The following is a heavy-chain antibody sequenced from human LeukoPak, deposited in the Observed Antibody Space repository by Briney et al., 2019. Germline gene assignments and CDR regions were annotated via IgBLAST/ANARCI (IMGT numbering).Heavy chain of an antibody. Sequence: PRGSLRPSCAASGFIFSSYAMSWVRQAPGKGLEWVSGISGSADITDYADSVKGRFTISRDNSKNTLYLQMNSLRAEDTAVYYCAKDLYYFGSGSHDYWGQGTLVTVSS. CDR1: GFIFSSYA. D-gene: IGHD3-10*01. CDR3: AKDLYYFGSGSHDY. V-gene: IGHV3-23*01. CDR2: ISGSADIT. J-gene: IGHJ4*02.